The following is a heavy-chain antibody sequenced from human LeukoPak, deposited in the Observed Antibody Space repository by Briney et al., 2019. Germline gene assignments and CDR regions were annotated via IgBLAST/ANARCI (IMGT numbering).Heavy chain of an antibody. Sequence: GGSLRLSCAASGFTFSSYAMHWVRQAPGKGLEWVAVISYDGRNTYYAGSVQGRFTISRDNAKNTLHVQMNSLRAEDTAVYYCARATGGSCHDYWGQGTLVTVSS. V-gene: IGHV3-30*04. J-gene: IGHJ4*02. CDR3: ARATGGSCHDY. CDR2: ISYDGRNT. D-gene: IGHD2-15*01. CDR1: GFTFSSYA.